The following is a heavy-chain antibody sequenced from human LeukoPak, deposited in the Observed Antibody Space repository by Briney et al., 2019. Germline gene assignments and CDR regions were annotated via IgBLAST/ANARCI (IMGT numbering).Heavy chain of an antibody. V-gene: IGHV3-30*02. J-gene: IGHJ4*02. CDR3: AKGRTYSSNWHYFDY. CDR2: IRYDGSNK. D-gene: IGHD6-13*01. Sequence: GGSLRLSCAASGFTFSSYGMHWVRQAPGKGLEWVAFIRYDGSNKYYADSVKGRFTISRDNSKNTLYLQMNSLRAQDTAIYYCAKGRTYSSNWHYFDYWGQGTLITVSS. CDR1: GFTFSSYG.